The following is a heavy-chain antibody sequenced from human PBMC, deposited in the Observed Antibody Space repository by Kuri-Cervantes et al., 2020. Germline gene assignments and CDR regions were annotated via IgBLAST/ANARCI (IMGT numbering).Heavy chain of an antibody. CDR2: MNPNSGNT. Sequence: ASVKVSCKASGCTFTSYDINWVRQATGQGLEWMGWMNPNSGNTGYAQKFQGRVTMTRNTSISTAYMELSSLRSEDTAVYYCARASYSYYYDSSGSRSPFNYWGQGTLVTVSS. V-gene: IGHV1-8*01. CDR3: ARASYSYYYDSSGSRSPFNY. CDR1: GCTFTSYD. D-gene: IGHD3-22*01. J-gene: IGHJ4*02.